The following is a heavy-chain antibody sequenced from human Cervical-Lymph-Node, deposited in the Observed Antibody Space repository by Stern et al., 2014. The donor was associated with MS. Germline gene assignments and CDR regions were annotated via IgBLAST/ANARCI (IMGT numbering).Heavy chain of an antibody. Sequence: VQLVQSGADVKKPGASVKVSCKASGYTFTAYNMHWLRQAPGQALEWMGRINPNSGVTNYAQKVQDRFTMTRDTSISTAYMEMCRLRSNGTAMYYCATRRGCSGGSCSSRSLDYWGQGTLVTVSS. D-gene: IGHD2-15*01. CDR2: INPNSGVT. CDR1: GYTFTAYN. CDR3: ATRRGCSGGSCSSRSLDY. V-gene: IGHV1-2*06. J-gene: IGHJ4*02.